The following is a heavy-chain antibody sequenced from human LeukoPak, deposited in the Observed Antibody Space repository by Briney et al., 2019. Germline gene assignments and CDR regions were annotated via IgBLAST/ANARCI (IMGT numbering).Heavy chain of an antibody. CDR2: ISSSNSYI. V-gene: IGHV3-21*01. CDR3: ARARSHYYDSGIYYYDMDV. CDR1: GFTFSSYS. Sequence: PGGSLRLSCAASGFTFSSYSMNWVRQAPGKGLEWVSSISSSNSYISYADSVKGRFTISRDNAKNSLYLQMNSLRAEDTAVYYCARARSHYYDSGIYYYDMDVWGQGTTVTVSS. D-gene: IGHD3-10*01. J-gene: IGHJ6*02.